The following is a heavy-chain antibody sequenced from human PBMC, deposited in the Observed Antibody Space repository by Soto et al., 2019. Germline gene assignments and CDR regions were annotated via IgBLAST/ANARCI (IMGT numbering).Heavy chain of an antibody. V-gene: IGHV3-48*01. D-gene: IGHD2-2*01. Sequence: EVQLVESGGDMVQPGGSLRLSCVASGFTFSSYAMNWVRQAPGKGLEWVSYISTSSETIYYADSVKGRFTISRDNAKNSLYLQMNSLRAEDTAVYYCARRGCSITSCDEDCWGQGTLVSVSS. CDR2: ISTSSETI. J-gene: IGHJ4*02. CDR1: GFTFSSYA. CDR3: ARRGCSITSCDEDC.